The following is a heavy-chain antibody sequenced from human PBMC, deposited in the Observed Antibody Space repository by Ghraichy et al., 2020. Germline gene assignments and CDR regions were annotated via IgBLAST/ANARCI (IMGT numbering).Heavy chain of an antibody. J-gene: IGHJ4*02. Sequence: SVKVSCKASGGTFSSSAISWVRQAPGQRLEWMGRIIPVLGITDYAQKFQGRVTITADTSTSTAYMELGSLRSEDTAVYYCSKAARDYGDLDQWGQGTLVTVSS. CDR3: SKAARDYGDLDQ. V-gene: IGHV1-69*04. D-gene: IGHD4-17*01. CDR2: IIPVLGIT. CDR1: GGTFSSSA.